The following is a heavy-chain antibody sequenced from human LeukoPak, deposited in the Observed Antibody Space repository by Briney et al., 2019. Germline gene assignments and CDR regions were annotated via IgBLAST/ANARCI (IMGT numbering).Heavy chain of an antibody. J-gene: IGHJ4*02. CDR2: ISYDGSNK. CDR1: GFTFSSYG. D-gene: IGHD3/OR15-3a*01. V-gene: IGHV3-30*03. Sequence: GGSLRLSCAASGFTFSSYGMHWVRQAPGKGLEWVAVISYDGSNKYYADSVKGRFTISRDNSKNTLYVQMNSLRAEDTAVYYCARQTGSGLFILPGGQGTLVTVSS. CDR3: ARQTGSGLFILP.